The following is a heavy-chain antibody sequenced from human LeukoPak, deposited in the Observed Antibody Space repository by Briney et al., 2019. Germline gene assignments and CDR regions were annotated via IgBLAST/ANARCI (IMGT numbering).Heavy chain of an antibody. CDR3: ARGAPTSNYDFWSGYYTPYYYYGMDV. Sequence: GGSLRLSCAASGFTFSSSAMSWVRQVPGKGLEWVSVIYSGGSTYYADSVKGRFTISRDNSKNTLYLQMNSLRAEDTAVYYCARGAPTSNYDFWSGYYTPYYYYGMDVWGQGTTVTVSS. D-gene: IGHD3-3*01. V-gene: IGHV3-66*02. J-gene: IGHJ6*02. CDR2: IYSGGST. CDR1: GFTFSSSA.